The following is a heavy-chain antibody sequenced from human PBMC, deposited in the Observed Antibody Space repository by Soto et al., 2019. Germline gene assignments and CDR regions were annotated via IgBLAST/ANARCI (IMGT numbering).Heavy chain of an antibody. Sequence: PSETLSLTCAVSGYSISSGYYWGWIRQPPGKGLEWIGSISHSASTYYNPSLRSRVTTSVDTSKNQFSLKLSSVTAADTAVYYCARVNRGRLNWIDPWGPGTLVTVSS. CDR1: GYSISSGYY. CDR2: ISHSAST. V-gene: IGHV4-38-2*01. D-gene: IGHD1-26*01. J-gene: IGHJ5*02. CDR3: ARVNRGRLNWIDP.